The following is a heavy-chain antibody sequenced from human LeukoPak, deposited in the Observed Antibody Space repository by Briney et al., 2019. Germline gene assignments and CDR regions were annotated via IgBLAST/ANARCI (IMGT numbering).Heavy chain of an antibody. CDR3: ASRYCTSTNCYAFDI. D-gene: IGHD2-2*01. Sequence: GGFLRLSCAASGFTFSSYSMNWVRQAPGKGLEWVSSISSDSNYIFYADSVQGRFTISRDNAENSLFLQMNSLRAEDTAVYYCASRYCTSTNCYAFDIWGQGTMVTVSS. V-gene: IGHV3-21*01. CDR2: ISSDSNYI. J-gene: IGHJ3*02. CDR1: GFTFSSYS.